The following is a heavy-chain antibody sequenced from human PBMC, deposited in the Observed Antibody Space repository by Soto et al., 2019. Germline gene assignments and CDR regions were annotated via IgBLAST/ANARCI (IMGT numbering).Heavy chain of an antibody. Sequence: SETLSLTCTVSGGSISSFYGTWIRQPPGKGLEWVGFVYYSGTTNYNPSLRSRVTISVDTSKKQFSLKLSSVTAADTAVYYCASRGYRYGYFDYWGQGTLVTVSS. CDR3: ASRGYRYGYFDY. D-gene: IGHD5-18*01. V-gene: IGHV4-59*08. CDR2: VYYSGTT. CDR1: GGSISSFY. J-gene: IGHJ4*02.